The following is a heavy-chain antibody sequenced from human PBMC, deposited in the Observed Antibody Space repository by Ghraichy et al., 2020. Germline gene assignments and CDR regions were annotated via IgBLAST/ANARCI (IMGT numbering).Heavy chain of an antibody. CDR2: ISCGSSTI. J-gene: IGHJ4*02. V-gene: IGHV3-48*02. Sequence: GGSLRLSCAASGFTFSNYNMYWVRQAPGKGLEWVSYISCGSSTIYYADSVRGRFTISRDNAKNSLYLQMNNLRDEDTAVYYCATVAYSSSWVFDYWGQGTLVTVSS. D-gene: IGHD6-13*01. CDR3: ATVAYSSSWVFDY. CDR1: GFTFSNYN.